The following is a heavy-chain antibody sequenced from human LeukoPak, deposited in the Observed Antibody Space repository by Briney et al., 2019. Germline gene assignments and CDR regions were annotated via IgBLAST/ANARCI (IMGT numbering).Heavy chain of an antibody. J-gene: IGHJ4*02. V-gene: IGHV3-9*01. CDR1: GFTFDDYA. CDR2: ISWDSGSK. CDR3: AKDMRGSSGFDY. D-gene: IGHD6-6*01. Sequence: GGSLRLSCAASGFTFDDYAMYWVRQGPGKGLEWVSGISWDSGSKGYADSVKGRFTISRDNAKNSLYLQMNSLRAEDTALYYCAKDMRGSSGFDYWGQGTLVTVSS.